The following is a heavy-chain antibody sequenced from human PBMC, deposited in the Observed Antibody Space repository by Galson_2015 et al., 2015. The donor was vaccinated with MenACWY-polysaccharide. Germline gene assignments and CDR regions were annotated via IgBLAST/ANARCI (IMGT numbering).Heavy chain of an antibody. V-gene: IGHV2-5*02. CDR2: IYWDDDK. D-gene: IGHD3-22*01. Sequence: PALVKPTQTLTLTCTFSGFSLSTSGVGVGWTRQPPGKALEWLGMIYWDDDKRYSPSLRSRLTITKDTAKNQVVLTMTNMDPVDTATCYCAHRPVYDTTGRAFDIWGLGTMVTVSS. CDR3: AHRPVYDTTGRAFDI. J-gene: IGHJ3*02. CDR1: GFSLSTSGVG.